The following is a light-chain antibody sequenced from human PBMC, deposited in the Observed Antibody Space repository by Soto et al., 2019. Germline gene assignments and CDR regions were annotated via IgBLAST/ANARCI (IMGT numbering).Light chain of an antibody. V-gene: IGLV2-11*01. J-gene: IGLJ2*01. Sequence: QSALTQPRSVSGSPGQSVTISCTGTSSDVGGYNSVSWYQQHPGKAPKLMIYDVSKRPSGLPDRFSGSKSGNTASLTISGLQAEDEADYYCCSYAGRVFGGGTKVTVL. CDR1: SSDVGGYNS. CDR2: DVS. CDR3: CSYAGRV.